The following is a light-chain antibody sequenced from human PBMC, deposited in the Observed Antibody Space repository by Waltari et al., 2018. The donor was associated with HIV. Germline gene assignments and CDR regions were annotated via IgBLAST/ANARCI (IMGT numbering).Light chain of an antibody. V-gene: IGKV3-15*01. CDR2: GAS. J-gene: IGKJ1*01. CDR1: QSFISN. Sequence: IVMTQSPATPSVSTRERASLSFRASQSFISNLAWYQQQPGQAPRLLIYGASTRATGIPARFSGSGSGTEFTLTISILQSEDFAVYYCQQYNKWPPTFGQGTKVEIK. CDR3: QQYNKWPPT.